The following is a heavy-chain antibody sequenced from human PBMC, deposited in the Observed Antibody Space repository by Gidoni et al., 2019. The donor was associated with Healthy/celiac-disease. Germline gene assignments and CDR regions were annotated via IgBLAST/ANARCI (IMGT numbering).Heavy chain of an antibody. Sequence: QVQLVQSVAAVKKPGSSVKGSCKASGGPFSRYAISWVRQAPRQGLEWMGGIIPIFGTADYAQKFQGRVTITADESTSTAYMELSSLRSEDTAVYYCASIDIAGGGPYNWFDPWGQGTLVTVSS. V-gene: IGHV1-69*01. CDR2: IIPIFGTA. J-gene: IGHJ5*02. CDR3: ASIDIAGGGPYNWFDP. CDR1: GGPFSRYA. D-gene: IGHD2-15*01.